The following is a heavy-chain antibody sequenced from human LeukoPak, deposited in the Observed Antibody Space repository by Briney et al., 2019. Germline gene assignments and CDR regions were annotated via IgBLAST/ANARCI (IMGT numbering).Heavy chain of an antibody. Sequence: ASVKVSCKASGGTFSSYAISWVRQAPGQGLEWMGGIIPIFGTANYAQKFQGRVTITADESTSTAYMELSSLRSEDAAVYYCARGPGIAAIDGWGQGTLVTVSS. V-gene: IGHV1-69*13. CDR2: IIPIFGTA. CDR1: GGTFSSYA. J-gene: IGHJ5*02. CDR3: ARGPGIAAIDG. D-gene: IGHD6-13*01.